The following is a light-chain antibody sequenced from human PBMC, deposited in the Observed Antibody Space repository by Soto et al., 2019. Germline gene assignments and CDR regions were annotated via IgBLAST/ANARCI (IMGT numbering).Light chain of an antibody. CDR1: SSDVGGYNY. CDR2: ASS. J-gene: IGLJ1*01. Sequence: QSALTQPASVSGSHGQSITISCTGTSSDVGGYNYVSWYQHHAGKAPRLMIYASSNRPSGVSHRFSGSRSGNTASLTISGLQAEDEADYYCSSYTSGTTLYVFGTGTKLTVL. V-gene: IGLV2-14*01. CDR3: SSYTSGTTLYV.